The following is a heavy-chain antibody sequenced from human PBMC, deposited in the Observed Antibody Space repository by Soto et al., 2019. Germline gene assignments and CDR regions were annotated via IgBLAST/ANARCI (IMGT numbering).Heavy chain of an antibody. CDR2: IYFTGST. V-gene: IGHV4-31*02. J-gene: IGHJ4*02. Sequence: SLSSGGYYWSWIRQHPGKGLEWVGYIYFTGSTLYNPSLKSRLAMSLDTPKNQFSLKLGSVTAADTAIYYCARDWGSSGWPNWGPGTLVTVSS. D-gene: IGHD6-19*01. CDR3: ARDWGSSGWPN. CDR1: SLSSGGYY.